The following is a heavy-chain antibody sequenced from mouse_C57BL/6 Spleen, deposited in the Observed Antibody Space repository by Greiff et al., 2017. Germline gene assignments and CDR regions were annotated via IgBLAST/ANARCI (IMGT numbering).Heavy chain of an antibody. J-gene: IGHJ4*01. Sequence: VQLKESGGGLVKPGGSLKLSCAASGFTFSDYGMHWVRQAPEKGLEWVAYISSGSSTIYYADTVKGRFTISRDNAKNTLFLQMTSLRSEDTAMYYCARPEGYGKNAMDYWGQGTSVTVSS. CDR1: GFTFSDYG. D-gene: IGHD1-1*02. V-gene: IGHV5-17*01. CDR2: ISSGSSTI. CDR3: ARPEGYGKNAMDY.